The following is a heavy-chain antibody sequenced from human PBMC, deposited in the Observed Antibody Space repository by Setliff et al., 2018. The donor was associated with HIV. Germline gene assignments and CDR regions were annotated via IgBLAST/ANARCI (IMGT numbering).Heavy chain of an antibody. V-gene: IGHV4-39*01. Sequence: SETLSLTCTVSGDPISSGSYYWGWIRQHPGKGLEWIGSMYYSGTTYYNPSLKSRVTISVDTSKTQFSLQLSSVTAADTAVYYCARRHYATFDYWGQGTLVTVSS. CDR3: ARRHYATFDY. J-gene: IGHJ4*02. CDR2: MYYSGTT. CDR1: GDPISSGSYY. D-gene: IGHD4-17*01.